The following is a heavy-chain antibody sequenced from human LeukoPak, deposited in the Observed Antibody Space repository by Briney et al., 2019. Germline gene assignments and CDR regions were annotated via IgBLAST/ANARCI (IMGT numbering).Heavy chain of an antibody. CDR1: GFTFSSYS. Sequence: GGSLRLSCAASGFTFSSYSMKWVRQAPGKGLEWVSSISGSSSYIYYADSVQGRFTISRDNAKNSLYLQMNSLRAEDTAVYYCARGGGYCGGDCYGIDYWGQGTLVTVSS. J-gene: IGHJ4*02. CDR2: ISGSSSYI. V-gene: IGHV3-21*01. D-gene: IGHD2-21*01. CDR3: ARGGGYCGGDCYGIDY.